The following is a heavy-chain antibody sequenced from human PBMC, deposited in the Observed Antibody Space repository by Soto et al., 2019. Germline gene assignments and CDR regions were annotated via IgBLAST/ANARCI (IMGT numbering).Heavy chain of an antibody. V-gene: IGHV4-34*01. CDR1: GGSFGGYY. CDR2: INHSGSN. J-gene: IGHJ5*02. CDR3: GRFRVYDFNNWFDP. Sequence: SETLSLTWAVYGGSFGGYYWGWIRQPPGRGLEWVGEINHSGSNNSNPSLKRRVSISVNTSKNQSSLMLSSVTAADTAVYYCGRFRVYDFNNWFDPWGHGTLVTVS. D-gene: IGHD3-16*01.